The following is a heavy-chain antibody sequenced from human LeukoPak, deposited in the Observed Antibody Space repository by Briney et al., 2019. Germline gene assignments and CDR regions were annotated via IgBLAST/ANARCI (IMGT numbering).Heavy chain of an antibody. CDR2: ISGYNGDA. Sequence: ASVKVSCKASGYTFTSYGISWVRQAPGQGLEWMGWISGYNGDAIYAQKLQGRVTLTTDTSTTTAYMELRSLTPDDTAVYYCARDDRSVDTAMSFQRWGQGTLVTVSP. D-gene: IGHD5-18*01. CDR3: ARDDRSVDTAMSFQR. J-gene: IGHJ1*01. CDR1: GYTFTSYG. V-gene: IGHV1-18*01.